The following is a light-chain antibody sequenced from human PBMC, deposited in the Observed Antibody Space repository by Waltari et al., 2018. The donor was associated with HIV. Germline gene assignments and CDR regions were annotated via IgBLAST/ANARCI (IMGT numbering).Light chain of an antibody. CDR3: CSYAGSFVV. J-gene: IGLJ2*01. Sequence: QSALPQPASVSGSPGQSITLSCPGTRSDVGIYNLFSWYQQYPGKAPKLMIYEGSKRPSGVSNRFSGSKSGNTASLTISGLQTEDEADYYCCSYAGSFVVFGGGTKLTVL. V-gene: IGLV2-23*01. CDR2: EGS. CDR1: RSDVGIYNL.